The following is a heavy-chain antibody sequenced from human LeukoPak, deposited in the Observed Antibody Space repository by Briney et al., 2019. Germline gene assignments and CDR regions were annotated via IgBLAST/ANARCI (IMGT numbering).Heavy chain of an antibody. J-gene: IGHJ4*01. D-gene: IGHD3-3*01. Sequence: SETLSLTCAVYGGSFSGYYWSWIRQPPGKGLEWIGEINHSGSTNYNPSLKSRVTISVDTSKNQLSLKLSSVTAADTAVYYCARGPTYYDFWSGHRYFDYWGQGTLVTVSS. CDR3: ARGPTYYDFWSGHRYFDY. CDR1: GGSFSGYY. V-gene: IGHV4-34*01. CDR2: INHSGST.